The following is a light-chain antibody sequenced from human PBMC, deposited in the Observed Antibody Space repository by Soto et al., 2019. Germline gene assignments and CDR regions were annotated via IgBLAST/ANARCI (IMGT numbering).Light chain of an antibody. CDR3: CSYAGRNDVV. CDR1: SNDIGGYNF. Sequence: QSALTQPRSVSGSPGQSVTISCTGTSNDIGGYNFVSWYQQHPGKAPKLMMQDVSQRPSGIPDRFSGYKSGSTASLTISGLQAEDEADYYCCSYAGRNDVVFGGGTKLTVL. CDR2: DVS. J-gene: IGLJ2*01. V-gene: IGLV2-11*01.